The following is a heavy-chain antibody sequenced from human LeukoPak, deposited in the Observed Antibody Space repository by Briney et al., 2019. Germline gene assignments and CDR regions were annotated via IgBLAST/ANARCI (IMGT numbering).Heavy chain of an antibody. CDR1: GGSISSYY. D-gene: IGHD3-10*01. CDR2: IYYSGST. J-gene: IGHJ6*02. CDR3: ARDRVDYYYGMDV. V-gene: IGHV4-59*01. Sequence: LETLSLTCTVSGGSISSYYWSWIRQPPGKGLEWIGYIYYSGSTNYNPSLKSRVTISVDTSKNQFSLKLSSVTAADTAVYYCARDRVDYYYGMDVWGQGTTVTVSS.